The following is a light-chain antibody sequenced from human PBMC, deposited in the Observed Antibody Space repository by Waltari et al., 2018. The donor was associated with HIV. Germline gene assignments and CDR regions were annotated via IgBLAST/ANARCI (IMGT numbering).Light chain of an antibody. CDR2: EVS. V-gene: IGLV2-8*01. J-gene: IGLJ2*01. Sequence: VTISCTGTSSDVGGYNYVSWYQQHPGKAPKLMIYEVSKRPSGVPDRFSGSKSGNTASLTVSGLQAEDEADYYCSSYAGSNNLVFGGGTKLTAL. CDR3: SSYAGSNNLV. CDR1: SSDVGGYNY.